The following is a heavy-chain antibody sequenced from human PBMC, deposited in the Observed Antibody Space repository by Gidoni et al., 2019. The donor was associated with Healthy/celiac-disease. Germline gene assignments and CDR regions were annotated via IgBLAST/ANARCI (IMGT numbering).Heavy chain of an antibody. CDR2: IDPSDSDT. CDR1: GYSFTSYW. Sequence: EPQPVQSGAEATQPGESLRISRKGSGYSFTSYWISWVRQMPGKGLELRGWIDPSDSDTNYSPSFQGHVTISADKSISTAYLQWSSLKASDTAMYYCARITFDPGTTGTTYAFDIWGQGTMVTVSS. V-gene: IGHV5-10-1*03. CDR3: ARITFDPGTTGTTYAFDI. J-gene: IGHJ3*02. D-gene: IGHD1-1*01.